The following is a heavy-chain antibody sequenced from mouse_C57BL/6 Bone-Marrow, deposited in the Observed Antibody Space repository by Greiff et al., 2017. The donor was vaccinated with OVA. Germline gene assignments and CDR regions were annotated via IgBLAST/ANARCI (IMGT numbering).Heavy chain of an antibody. Sequence: VNLVESGAELARPGASVKLSCKASGYTFTSYGISWVKQRTGQGLEWIGEIYPRSGNTYYNEKFKGKATLTADKSSSTAYMELRSLTSEDSAVYFCARYPYGSSSFDYWGQGTTLTVSS. CDR1: GYTFTSYG. CDR2: IYPRSGNT. V-gene: IGHV1-81*01. CDR3: ARYPYGSSSFDY. J-gene: IGHJ2*01. D-gene: IGHD1-1*01.